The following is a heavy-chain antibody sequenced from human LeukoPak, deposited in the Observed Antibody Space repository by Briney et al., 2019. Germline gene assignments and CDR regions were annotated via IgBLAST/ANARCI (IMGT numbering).Heavy chain of an antibody. CDR1: GYTLTELS. CDR2: FDPEDGET. J-gene: IGHJ4*02. D-gene: IGHD2-8*02. CDR3: ATDKCGVKEPDGRCYFDY. V-gene: IGHV1-24*01. Sequence: GASVKVSCKVSGYTLTELSMHWVRQAPGKGLEWMGGFDPEDGETIYAQKFQGRVTMTADTSTDTAYMELSSLRSEDTAVYYCATDKCGVKEPDGRCYFDYWGQGTLVTVSS.